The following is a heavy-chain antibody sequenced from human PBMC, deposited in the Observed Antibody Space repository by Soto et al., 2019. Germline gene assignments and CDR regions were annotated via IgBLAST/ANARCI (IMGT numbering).Heavy chain of an antibody. V-gene: IGHV1-2*02. CDR2: INPYSGGT. Sequence: QVQLVQSGAEVKRPGASVRVSCTASGYTFIDYHIHWVRQAPGQGLEWIGWINPYSGGTKSAQNLQGRVTMTRDTSISTAYMELSRLTSDDTAVYYCARDRRWFGEAWGQGTLVTVSS. J-gene: IGHJ5*02. CDR3: ARDRRWFGEA. D-gene: IGHD3-10*01. CDR1: GYTFIDYH.